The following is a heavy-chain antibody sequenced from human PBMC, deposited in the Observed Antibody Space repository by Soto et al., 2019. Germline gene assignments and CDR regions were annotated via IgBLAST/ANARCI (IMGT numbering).Heavy chain of an antibody. CDR1: GDSVSSNSAA. V-gene: IGHV6-1*01. J-gene: IGHJ2*01. D-gene: IGHD3-16*02. CDR2: TYYRSKWYN. Sequence: QVQLQQSGPGLVKPSQTLSLTCAISGDSVSSNSAAWNWIRQSPSRGLEWLGRTYYRSKWYNDYAVSVKSRITINPDTSKNQFSLQLNSVTPEDTAVYYCARDLESTYYDYVWGSYRNWYFDLWGRGTLVTVSS. CDR3: ARDLESTYYDYVWGSYRNWYFDL.